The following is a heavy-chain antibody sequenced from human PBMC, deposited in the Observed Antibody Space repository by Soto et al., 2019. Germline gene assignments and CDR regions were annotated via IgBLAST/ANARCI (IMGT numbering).Heavy chain of an antibody. V-gene: IGHV4-39*01. CDR2: IYYSGST. D-gene: IGHD2-8*01. CDR1: GGSISSYY. Sequence: PSETLSLTCTVSGGSISSYYWGWIRQPPGKGLEWIGSIYYSGSTYYNPSLKSRVTISVDTSKNQFSLKLSSVTAADTAVYYCARHSVGYKVIVLMVYARTTNYYYYMDVWGKGTTVTVSS. CDR3: ARHSVGYKVIVLMVYARTTNYYYYMDV. J-gene: IGHJ6*03.